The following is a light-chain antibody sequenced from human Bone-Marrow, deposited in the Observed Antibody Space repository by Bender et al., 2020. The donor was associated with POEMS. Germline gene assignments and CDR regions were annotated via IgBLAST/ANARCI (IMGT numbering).Light chain of an antibody. CDR2: GAT. J-gene: IGLJ1*01. CDR3: QSYDRGLGGSWV. CDR1: TSDVGNYNL. V-gene: IGLV2-23*01. Sequence: QSALTQPASVSGSLGQSITISCTGTTSDVGNYNLVSWYQQHPGKAPKLIIFGATKRPSGVSNRFGGSKSDNTASLTISGLQTEDEADYYCQSYDRGLGGSWVFGTGTKVTVL.